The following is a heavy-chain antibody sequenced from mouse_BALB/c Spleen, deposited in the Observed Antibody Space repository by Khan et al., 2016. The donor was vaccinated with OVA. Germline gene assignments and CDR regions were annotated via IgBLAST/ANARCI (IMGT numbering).Heavy chain of an antibody. J-gene: IGHJ3*01. D-gene: IGHD2-2*01. CDR1: GYTFTDFI. Sequence: VRLQQSGPELVKPGASVKIPCKASGYTFTDFIIDWVKQSLGESLEWIGDINPNNGDTIYNQKFKGKATLTVDKSSSTAYMELRSLTAEDTAVYCCARHGYGGFAYWGQGTLVTVSA. V-gene: IGHV1-18*01. CDR3: ARHGYGGFAY. CDR2: INPNNGDT.